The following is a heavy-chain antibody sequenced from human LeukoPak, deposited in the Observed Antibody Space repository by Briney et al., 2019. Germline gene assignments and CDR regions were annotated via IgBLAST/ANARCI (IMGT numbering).Heavy chain of an antibody. J-gene: IGHJ3*02. CDR2: ISSSSSYI. D-gene: IGHD3-9*01. Sequence: GGSLRLSCAASGFTFSSYSMNWVRQAPGKGLEWVSSISSSSSYIYYADSVKGRFTISRDNAKNSLYLQMNSLRAEDTAVYYCVILTGYYLVDAFDIWGQGTMVTVSP. CDR3: VILTGYYLVDAFDI. V-gene: IGHV3-21*01. CDR1: GFTFSSYS.